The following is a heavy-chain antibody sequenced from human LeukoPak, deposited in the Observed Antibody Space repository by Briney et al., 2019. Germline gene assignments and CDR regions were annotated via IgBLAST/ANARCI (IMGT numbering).Heavy chain of an antibody. V-gene: IGHV3-11*06. CDR3: ARVGSIAAAGTPDY. CDR2: ISSSSGHT. CDR1: GFTFSDYY. Sequence: PGGSLRLSCAASGFTFSDYYMSWIRQTPGQGLEWVSYISSSSGHTEYADSVKGRFTVSRDNAKNSLFLQLNSLRADDTAVYYCARVGSIAAAGTPDYWGQGTLVTVSS. J-gene: IGHJ4*02. D-gene: IGHD6-13*01.